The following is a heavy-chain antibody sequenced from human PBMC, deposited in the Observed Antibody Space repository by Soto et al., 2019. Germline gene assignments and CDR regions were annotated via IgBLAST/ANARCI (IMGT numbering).Heavy chain of an antibody. CDR2: ISYDGSNK. Sequence: XESLRLSCAASGFTFSSYGMHWVRQAPGKGLEWVAVISYDGSNKYYADSVEGRFTISRDNSKNTLYLQMNSLRAEDTAVYYCAKDGGDIVVVPAAILVLGYYGMDVWGQGTTVTVSS. J-gene: IGHJ6*02. D-gene: IGHD2-2*01. V-gene: IGHV3-30*18. CDR1: GFTFSSYG. CDR3: AKDGGDIVVVPAAILVLGYYGMDV.